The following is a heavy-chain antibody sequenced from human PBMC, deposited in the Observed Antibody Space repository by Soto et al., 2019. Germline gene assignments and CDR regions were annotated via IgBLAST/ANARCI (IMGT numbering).Heavy chain of an antibody. D-gene: IGHD5-12*01. J-gene: IGHJ4*02. CDR2: IYHSGST. CDR1: GGSISSSNW. Sequence: SETLSLTCAVSGGSISSSNWWSWVRQPPGKGLEWIGEIYHSGSTNYNPSLKSRVTISVDKSKNQFSLKLSSVTAADTAVYYCARFNSGYRYFDYWGQGTLVTSPQ. CDR3: ARFNSGYRYFDY. V-gene: IGHV4-4*02.